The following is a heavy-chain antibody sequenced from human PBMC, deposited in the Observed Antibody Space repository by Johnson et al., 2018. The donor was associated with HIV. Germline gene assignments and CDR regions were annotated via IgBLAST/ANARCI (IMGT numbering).Heavy chain of an antibody. D-gene: IGHD6-6*01. J-gene: IGHJ3*02. Sequence: QLVESGGGVVRPVGSLRLSCAASGFTFDDYAMHWVRQAPGKGLEWVSGISWNSGSIGYVDSVKGRFTISRDNSKNTLYLQMNSLRAEDTAVYYCARDRKWVAARSGDAFDIWGQGTMVTVSS. CDR1: GFTFDDYA. CDR2: ISWNSGSI. V-gene: IGHV3-9*01. CDR3: ARDRKWVAARSGDAFDI.